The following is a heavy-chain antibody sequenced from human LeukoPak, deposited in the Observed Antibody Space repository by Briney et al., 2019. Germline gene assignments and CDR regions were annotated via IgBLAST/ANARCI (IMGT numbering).Heavy chain of an antibody. CDR2: IYYDGDT. J-gene: IGHJ5*02. CDR3: ARDCFDDYAAWGTKNWVDT. D-gene: IGHD4-17*01. CDR1: GGSINSRSCY. V-gene: IGHV4-39*07. Sequence: SETLSLTCTVSGGSINSRSCYWGWIRQPPRKGLEWIASIYYDGDTYNNPSLKSRVTISVDTSKNQFSLNLSSVTAADTAVYFCARDCFDDYAAWGTKNWVDTWGQGTLVTVSS.